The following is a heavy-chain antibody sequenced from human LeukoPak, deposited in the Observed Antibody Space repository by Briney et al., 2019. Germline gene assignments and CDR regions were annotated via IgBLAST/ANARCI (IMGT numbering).Heavy chain of an antibody. CDR1: GFTFSSYW. Sequence: GGSLRLSCAASGFTFSSYWMSWVRQAPGKGLEWVANIKQDGSEKYYVDSVKGRFTISRGNAKNSLYLQMNSLRAEDTAVYYCTEATYGSGSAHWGQGTLVTVSS. D-gene: IGHD3-10*01. CDR2: IKQDGSEK. V-gene: IGHV3-7*03. J-gene: IGHJ4*02. CDR3: TEATYGSGSAH.